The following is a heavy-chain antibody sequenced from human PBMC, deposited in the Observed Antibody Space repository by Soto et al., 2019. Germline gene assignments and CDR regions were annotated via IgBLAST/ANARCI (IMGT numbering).Heavy chain of an antibody. D-gene: IGHD1-1*01. V-gene: IGHV3-7*01. CDR1: GFSFSTSW. CDR3: ARDRAYNTFDY. CDR2: INEVGSKT. J-gene: IGHJ4*02. Sequence: GGSLRHSCVASGFSFSTSWMIWVRQAPGKGLEWVANINEVGSKTLYVDSVKGRFTLSRDNAKNSLYLQMSSLRAEDTAVYYCARDRAYNTFDYWGQGTLVTVSS.